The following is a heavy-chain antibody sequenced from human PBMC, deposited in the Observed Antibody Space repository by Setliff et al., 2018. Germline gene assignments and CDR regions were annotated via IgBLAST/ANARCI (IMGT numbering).Heavy chain of an antibody. CDR2: LSNIGSST. D-gene: IGHD1-7*01. J-gene: IGHJ3*02. CDR3: AAHYRGITGTTWDAFDI. Sequence: GGSLRLSCAASGFTFSSYAMSWVRQAPGKGLEWVSVLSNIGSSTFYADAVKGQFTISRENSNNTLYLQLNSLRADDTAVYYCAAHYRGITGTTWDAFDIWGQGRMVT. V-gene: IGHV3-23*01. CDR1: GFTFSSYA.